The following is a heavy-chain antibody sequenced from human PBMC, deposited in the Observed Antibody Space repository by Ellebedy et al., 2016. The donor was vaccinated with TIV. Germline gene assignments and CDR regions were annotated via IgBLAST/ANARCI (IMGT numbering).Heavy chain of an antibody. D-gene: IGHD6-13*01. CDR1: GFTFSNYS. J-gene: IGHJ4*02. CDR3: SRGIAAVMY. V-gene: IGHV3-21*01. CDR2: ITGSSSYM. Sequence: GESLKISCAASGFTFSNYSMNWVRQAPGKGLEWVSSITGSSSYMFYADSVKGRFTISRDHAKNSLYLQMNSLRAEDTAVYYCSRGIAAVMYWGQGTLVTVSS.